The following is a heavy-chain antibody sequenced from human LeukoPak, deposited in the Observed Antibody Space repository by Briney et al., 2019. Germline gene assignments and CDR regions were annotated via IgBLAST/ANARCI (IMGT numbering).Heavy chain of an antibody. Sequence: GGSLRLSCAASGFTFSAYYMNWVREAPGKGLEWVSSISSSSTYIKYADSVKGRFTISRDNDKNSLYLQMNSLRAEDTAVYYCARDKRDILTGYYDYWGQGTLVTVSS. D-gene: IGHD3-9*01. CDR2: ISSSSTYI. J-gene: IGHJ4*02. CDR3: ARDKRDILTGYYDY. V-gene: IGHV3-21*01. CDR1: GFTFSAYY.